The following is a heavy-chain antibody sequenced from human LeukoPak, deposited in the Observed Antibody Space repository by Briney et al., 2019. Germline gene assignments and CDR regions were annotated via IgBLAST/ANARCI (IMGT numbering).Heavy chain of an antibody. D-gene: IGHD2-2*01. Sequence: PGGSLRLSCAASGFTFSGYWMHWVRQAPGKGLEWVAVIWYDGSYKYYADSVKGRFTISRDNSNSTLYLQMNSLRAEDTAVYYCARDKSTSCYYFDYWGQGALVTVSS. CDR3: ARDKSTSCYYFDY. J-gene: IGHJ4*02. V-gene: IGHV3-33*08. CDR1: GFTFSGYW. CDR2: IWYDGSYK.